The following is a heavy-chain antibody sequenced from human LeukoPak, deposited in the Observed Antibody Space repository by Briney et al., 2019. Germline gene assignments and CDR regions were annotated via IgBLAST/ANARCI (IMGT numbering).Heavy chain of an antibody. CDR1: GYTFTGYY. CDR3: ARGPARRVGATSSASDY. Sequence: ASVKVSCKASGYTFTGYYMHWVRQAPGQGLEWMGWINPNSGGTNYAQKFQGWVTMTRDTSISTAYMELSRLRSDDTAAYYCARGPARRVGATSSASDYWGQGTLVTVSS. V-gene: IGHV1-2*04. J-gene: IGHJ4*02. CDR2: INPNSGGT. D-gene: IGHD1-26*01.